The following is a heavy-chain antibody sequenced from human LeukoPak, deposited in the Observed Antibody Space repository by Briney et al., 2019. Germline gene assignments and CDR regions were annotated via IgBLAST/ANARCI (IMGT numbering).Heavy chain of an antibody. V-gene: IGHV1-2*06. CDR1: GYTFTGYY. Sequence: GASVKVSCKASGYTFTGYYMHWVRQAPGQGLECMGRINPNSGGTNYAQKFQGRVTMTRDTSISTAYMELSRLRSDDTAVYYCASSGEATVTDAEYFQHWGQGTLVTVSS. CDR2: INPNSGGT. J-gene: IGHJ1*01. CDR3: ASSGEATVTDAEYFQH. D-gene: IGHD4-17*01.